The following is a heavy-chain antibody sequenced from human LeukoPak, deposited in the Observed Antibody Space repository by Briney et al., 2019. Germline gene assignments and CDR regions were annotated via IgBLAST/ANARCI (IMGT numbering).Heavy chain of an antibody. D-gene: IGHD3-10*01. J-gene: IGHJ4*02. CDR2: IYYSGST. V-gene: IGHV4-59*01. CDR3: AGLYYGSGSFDY. Sequence: PSETLSLTCTVSGGSISSYYWSCIRQPPGKGLEWIGYIYYSGSTNYNPSLKSRVTISVDTSKDQFSLKLTSVTAADTAVYYCAGLYYGSGSFDYWGQGTLVTVSS. CDR1: GGSISSYY.